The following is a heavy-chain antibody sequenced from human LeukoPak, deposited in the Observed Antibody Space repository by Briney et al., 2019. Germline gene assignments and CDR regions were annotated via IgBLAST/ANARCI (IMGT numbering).Heavy chain of an antibody. CDR2: ITWSGAAT. V-gene: IGHV3-20*03. D-gene: IGHD2-21*01. J-gene: IGHJ6*02. Sequence: GSLSLSFAASGYPFNDYGVSWGRQAPTKGLGWISGITWSGAATAYSDSVKGGFTISRDNAKNSLFLEMNSLTAEDTALYYCARGFRDGPLYGMDVWGQGTTVTVSS. CDR3: ARGFRDGPLYGMDV. CDR1: GYPFNDYG.